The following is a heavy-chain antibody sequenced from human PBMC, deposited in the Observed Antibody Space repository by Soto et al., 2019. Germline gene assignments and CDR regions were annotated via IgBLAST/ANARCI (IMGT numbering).Heavy chain of an antibody. Sequence: ASVKVSCKASGYTFTGHYMHWVRQAPGQGLEWMGWINPNSGGTNYAQKFQGRVTMTRDTSISTAYMELSRLRSDDTAVYYCARVVPAYYYDSSGPYFDYWGQGTLVTVSS. CDR3: ARVVPAYYYDSSGPYFDY. J-gene: IGHJ4*02. CDR2: INPNSGGT. CDR1: GYTFTGHY. D-gene: IGHD3-22*01. V-gene: IGHV1-2*02.